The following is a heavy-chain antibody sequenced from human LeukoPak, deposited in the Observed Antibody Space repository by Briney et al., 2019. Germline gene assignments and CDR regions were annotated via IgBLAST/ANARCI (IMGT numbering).Heavy chain of an antibody. CDR2: ISSSSSYI. Sequence: GGSLRLSCAASGFTFSSYSMNWVRQAPGKGLEWVSSISSSSSYIYYADSVKGRFTISRDNAMNSLYLQMNSLRAEDTAVYYCARAKNTADNWFDPWGQGTLVTVSS. CDR1: GFTFSSYS. J-gene: IGHJ5*02. CDR3: ARAKNTADNWFDP. D-gene: IGHD2-2*02. V-gene: IGHV3-21*01.